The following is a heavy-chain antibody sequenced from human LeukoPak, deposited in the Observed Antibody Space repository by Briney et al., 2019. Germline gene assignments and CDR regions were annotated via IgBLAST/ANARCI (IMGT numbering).Heavy chain of an antibody. V-gene: IGHV7-4-1*02. CDR3: ARGPLWFGELSFDY. CDR1: GYTFTSYA. Sequence: ASVKVSCKASGYTFTSYAMNWVRQAPGQGLEWMGWINTNTGNPTYAQGFTGRFVFSLDTSVSTAYLQISSLKAEDTAVYYCARGPLWFGELSFDYWGQGTLVTVSS. D-gene: IGHD3-10*01. J-gene: IGHJ4*02. CDR2: INTNTGNP.